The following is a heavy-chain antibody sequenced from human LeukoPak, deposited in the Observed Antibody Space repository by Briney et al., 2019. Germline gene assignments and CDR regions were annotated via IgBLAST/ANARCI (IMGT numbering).Heavy chain of an antibody. Sequence: ASVKVSCKASGYTFTRYFIHWVRQAPGQGLEWVGIINPSGGGTNYAQKFQGRVTMTRDTSTSTFYMELSSLKSGDTAVYYCARGLGIAEYNFDYWGQGTLVTVSS. V-gene: IGHV1-46*01. J-gene: IGHJ4*02. D-gene: IGHD6-13*01. CDR1: GYTFTRYF. CDR2: INPSGGGT. CDR3: ARGLGIAEYNFDY.